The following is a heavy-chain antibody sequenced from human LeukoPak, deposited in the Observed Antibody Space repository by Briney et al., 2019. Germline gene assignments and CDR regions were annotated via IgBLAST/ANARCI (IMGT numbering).Heavy chain of an antibody. CDR3: ARELWYLDY. CDR2: IKEDGSDI. CDR1: GFTFTDYS. Sequence: GWSLRLSCAASGFTFTDYSMTWVRQAPGRGVEWVARIKEDGSDIHYVDSVKGRFTISRDNAKNSVYLQMNSLRAEDTAVYYCARELWYLDYWGQGTLVTVSS. V-gene: IGHV3-7*05. D-gene: IGHD3-10*01. J-gene: IGHJ4*02.